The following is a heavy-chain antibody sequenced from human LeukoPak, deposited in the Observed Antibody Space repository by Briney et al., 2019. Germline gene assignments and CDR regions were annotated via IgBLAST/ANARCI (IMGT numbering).Heavy chain of an antibody. CDR2: IYYSGST. J-gene: IGHJ5*02. CDR1: GGSISSSSYY. Sequence: SETLSLTCTVSGGSISSSSYYWGWIRQPPGKGLEWIGSIYYSGSTYYNPSLKSRVTISVDTSKNQFSLKLSSVAAADTAVYYCASSYYDFWSGYYTGFGWFDPWGQGTLVTVSS. D-gene: IGHD3-3*01. CDR3: ASSYYDFWSGYYTGFGWFDP. V-gene: IGHV4-39*01.